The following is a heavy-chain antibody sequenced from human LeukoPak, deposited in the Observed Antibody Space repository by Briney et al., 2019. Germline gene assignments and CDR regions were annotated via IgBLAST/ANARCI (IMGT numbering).Heavy chain of an antibody. V-gene: IGHV4-39*01. CDR1: GGSISSSSYY. J-gene: IGHJ6*03. CDR3: ARRPQSYIDV. Sequence: SETLSLTCTVSGGSISSSSYYWGWIRQPPGKRLEWIGSINYSGSTYYNPSLKSRVTISVDTSKNQFSLKLSSVTAADTAVYYCARRPQSYIDVWGKGTTVTVSS. CDR2: INYSGST.